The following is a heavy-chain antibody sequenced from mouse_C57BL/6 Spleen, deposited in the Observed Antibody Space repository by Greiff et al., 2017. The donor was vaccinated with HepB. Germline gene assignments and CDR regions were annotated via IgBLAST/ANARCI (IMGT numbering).Heavy chain of an antibody. CDR3: VITTVVAFDY. V-gene: IGHV1-7*01. Sequence: QVHVKQSGAELAKPGASVKLSCKASGYTFTSYWMHWVKQRPGQGLEWIGYINPSSGYTKYNQKFKDKATLTADKSSSTAYMQLSSLTYEDSAVYYCVITTVVAFDYWGQGTTLTVSS. J-gene: IGHJ2*01. CDR2: INPSSGYT. CDR1: GYTFTSYW. D-gene: IGHD1-1*01.